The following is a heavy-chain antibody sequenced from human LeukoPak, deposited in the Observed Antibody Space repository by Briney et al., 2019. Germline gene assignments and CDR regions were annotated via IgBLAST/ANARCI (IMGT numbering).Heavy chain of an antibody. CDR2: IYHSGGT. CDR1: GGSISSHF. J-gene: IGHJ5*02. D-gene: IGHD2-2*01. V-gene: IGHV4-59*11. CDR3: ARGLSSSSWYWFDP. Sequence: SETLSLTCTVSGGSISSHFWSWIRQPPGKGLEWIGYIYHSGGTNYNPSLKSRVTISVDTSKNQFSLKLSSVTAADTAVYYCARGLSSSSWYWFDPWGQGTLVTVSS.